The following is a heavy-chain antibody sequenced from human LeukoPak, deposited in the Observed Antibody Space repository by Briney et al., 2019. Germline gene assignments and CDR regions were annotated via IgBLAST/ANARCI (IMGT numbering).Heavy chain of an antibody. D-gene: IGHD2-21*02. J-gene: IGHJ3*02. CDR1: GYTFTDYY. V-gene: IGHV1-69*04. Sequence: GASVKVSCKASGYTFTDYYMHWVRQAPGQGLEWMGRIIPIFGIANYAQKFQGRVTITADTSTSTAYMELSSLRSEDTAVYYCARDRCGGDCYADDAFDIWGQGTMVTVSS. CDR2: IIPIFGIA. CDR3: ARDRCGGDCYADDAFDI.